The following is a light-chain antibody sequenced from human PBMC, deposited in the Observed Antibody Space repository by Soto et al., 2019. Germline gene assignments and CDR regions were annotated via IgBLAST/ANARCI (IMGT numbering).Light chain of an antibody. Sequence: EIVLTQSPGTLSLSPGERATLSCRASQSVSSNFLAWYQQKPGQAPKLLISGASSRATGIPDRFSCSGSGTDFTLTISRLEPEDFSLYSCQQYGSSPGTFGQGTKLEIK. J-gene: IGKJ2*02. CDR2: GAS. V-gene: IGKV3-20*01. CDR1: QSVSSNF. CDR3: QQYGSSPGT.